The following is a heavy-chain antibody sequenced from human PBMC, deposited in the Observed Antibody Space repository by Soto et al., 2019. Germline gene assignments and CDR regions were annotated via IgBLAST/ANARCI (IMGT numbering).Heavy chain of an antibody. CDR1: GYTFTGYY. D-gene: IGHD5-12*01. CDR3: ARGVDLVYTYYYGIDV. V-gene: IGHV1-2*04. CDR2: INPNSGGT. Sequence: ASVRVSCQASGYTFTGYYMHWVRQAPGQGLEGMGWINPNSGGTNYAQKFQGWVAMTRDTSISTAYMELSRLRSDDTAVYYCARGVDLVYTYYYGIDVCGQGTTVTVSS. J-gene: IGHJ6*02.